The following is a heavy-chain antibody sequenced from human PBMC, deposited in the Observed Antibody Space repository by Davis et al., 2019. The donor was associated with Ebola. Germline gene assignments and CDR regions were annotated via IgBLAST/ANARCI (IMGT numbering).Heavy chain of an antibody. CDR1: GGSISSYY. CDR2: IYYSGST. D-gene: IGHD3-3*01. J-gene: IGHJ5*02. CDR3: ARHDYDFWSGYTENWFDP. Sequence: MPSETLSLTCTVSGGSISSYYWSWIRQPPGKGLEWIGYIYYSGSTNYNPSLKRRVTISVDTSKNQFSLKLSSVTAADTAVYYCARHDYDFWSGYTENWFDPWGQGTLVTVSS. V-gene: IGHV4-59*08.